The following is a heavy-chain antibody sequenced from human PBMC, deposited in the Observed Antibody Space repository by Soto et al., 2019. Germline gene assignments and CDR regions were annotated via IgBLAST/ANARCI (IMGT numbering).Heavy chain of an antibody. D-gene: IGHD4-17*01. Sequence: QVQLVESGGGVVQPGRSLRLSCGASGITFSAFGLHWVRQAAGKGLEWVAVISHDGNDKYYTDSVKGRFAISRDNSKNTLYLEMNDLRGDGTAIYFCATDLGTTVTTYNFFDPWGQGALVTVSS. V-gene: IGHV3-30*03. CDR1: GITFSAFG. CDR3: ATDLGTTVTTYNFFDP. CDR2: ISHDGNDK. J-gene: IGHJ5*02.